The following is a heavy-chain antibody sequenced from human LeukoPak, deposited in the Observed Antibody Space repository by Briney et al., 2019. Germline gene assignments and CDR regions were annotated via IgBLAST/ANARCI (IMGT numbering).Heavy chain of an antibody. CDR2: IGAYSGNS. J-gene: IGHJ1*01. CDR1: NYTFSSYG. Sequence: ASVKVSCKTSNYTFSSYGITWVRQAPGQGLEWMGWIGAYSGNSEFAQKFQGRVTMTTDASSGTAYMELTNLTPDDTAVYFCARDSSAFYGSEYFQHWGQGTLVTVSS. CDR3: ARDSSAFYGSEYFQH. V-gene: IGHV1-18*01. D-gene: IGHD2/OR15-2a*01.